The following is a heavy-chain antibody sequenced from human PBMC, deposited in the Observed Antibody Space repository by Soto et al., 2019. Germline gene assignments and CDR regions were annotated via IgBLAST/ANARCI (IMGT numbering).Heavy chain of an antibody. D-gene: IGHD5-12*01. Sequence: EVQLVESGGGLVQPGRSLRLSCAASGFTFDDYAMHWVRQAPGKGLEWVSGISWNSGSIGYADSVKGRFTISRDNAKNSLYLQMNSLRAEDTALYYCAKGRGYDYGAFDIWGQGTMVTVSS. CDR2: ISWNSGSI. CDR3: AKGRGYDYGAFDI. V-gene: IGHV3-9*01. J-gene: IGHJ3*02. CDR1: GFTFDDYA.